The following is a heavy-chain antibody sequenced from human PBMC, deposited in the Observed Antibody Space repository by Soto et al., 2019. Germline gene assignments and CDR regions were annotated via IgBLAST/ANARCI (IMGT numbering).Heavy chain of an antibody. D-gene: IGHD4-17*01. J-gene: IGHJ4*02. CDR3: ARTTVTADY. CDR1: GGRMRIAVDS. CDR2: IYYSGST. V-gene: IGHV4-30-4*01. Sequence: LTRAVSGGRMRIAVDSWSWIRQPPGKGLEWIGYIYYSGSTYYNPSLKSRVTISVDTSKNQFSLKLSSVTAADTAVYYCARTTVTADYWGQGTLVTVSS.